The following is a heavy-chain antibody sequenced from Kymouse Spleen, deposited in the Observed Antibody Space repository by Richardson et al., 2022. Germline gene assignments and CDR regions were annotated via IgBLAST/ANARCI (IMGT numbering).Heavy chain of an antibody. CDR1: GFTFSSYG. CDR2: IWYDGSNK. J-gene: IGHJ6*02. V-gene: IGHV3-33*01. Sequence: QVQLVESGGGVVQPGRSLRLSCAASGFTFSSYGMHWVRQAPGKGLEWVAVIWYDGSNKYYADSVKGRFTISRDNSKNTLYLQMNSLRAEDTAVYYCARAPTERRYYYYGMDVWGQGTTVTVSS. D-gene: IGHD1-1*01,IGHD1-20*01. CDR3: ARAPTERRYYYYGMDV.